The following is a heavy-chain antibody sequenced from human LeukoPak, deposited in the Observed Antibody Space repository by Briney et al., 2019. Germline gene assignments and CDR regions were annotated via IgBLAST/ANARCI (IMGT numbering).Heavy chain of an antibody. CDR2: INPNSGGT. J-gene: IGHJ4*02. CDR3: AREDMATIPPPGGNVY. D-gene: IGHD5-24*01. CDR1: GYTFTVYY. V-gene: IGHV1-2*02. Sequence: ASVKVSSKASGYTFTVYYMHWVRQAPGQGLEWMGWINPNSGGTNYAQKFQGRVTMTRDTSISTAYMELSRLRSDDAAVYYCAREDMATIPPPGGNVYWGQGTLVTVSS.